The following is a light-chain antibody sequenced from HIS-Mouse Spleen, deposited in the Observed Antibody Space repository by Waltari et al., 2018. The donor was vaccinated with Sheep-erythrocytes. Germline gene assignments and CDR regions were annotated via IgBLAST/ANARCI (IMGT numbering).Light chain of an antibody. CDR2: KAS. CDR1: QSISSW. CDR3: QQYNSYSVT. J-gene: IGKJ2*01. V-gene: IGKV1-5*03. Sequence: DIQMTQSPSNLSASVGDRVTITCRASQSISSWLAWYQQKPGKAAKVLIYKASILESGVPSRFSGSGSGTEFTLTISSLQPDDFATYYCQQYNSYSVTFGQGTKLEIK.